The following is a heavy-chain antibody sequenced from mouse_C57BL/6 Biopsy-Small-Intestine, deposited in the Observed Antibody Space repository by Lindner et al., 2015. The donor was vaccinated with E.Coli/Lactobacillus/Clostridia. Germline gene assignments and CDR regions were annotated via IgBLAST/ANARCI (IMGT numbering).Heavy chain of an antibody. CDR1: GYSFTGYY. Sequence: LQESGPELVKPGASVKISCKASGYSFTGYYMNWVKQSPEKSLEWIGEINPSTGGTTYNQKFKAKATLTVDKSSSTAYMQLKSLTSEDSAVYYCARGTGNDYWGQGTTLTVSS. D-gene: IGHD4-1*01. J-gene: IGHJ2*01. CDR2: INPSTGGT. V-gene: IGHV1-42*01. CDR3: ARGTGNDY.